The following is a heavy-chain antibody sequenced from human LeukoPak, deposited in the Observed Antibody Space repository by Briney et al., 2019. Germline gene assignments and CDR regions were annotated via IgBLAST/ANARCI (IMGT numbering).Heavy chain of an antibody. CDR1: GGSITNDY. D-gene: IGHD3-16*01. CDR2: IHYSGTI. J-gene: IGHJ4*02. Sequence: PSETLSLTCTVSGGSITNDYWNWIRQSSGKQLEWIGSIHYSGTINYSPSIKSRITISLDTSKNQFSLTLSSVTAADTAMYYCATSYDHGWFIGSWGQGTLVTVSS. V-gene: IGHV4-59*01. CDR3: ATSYDHGWFIGS.